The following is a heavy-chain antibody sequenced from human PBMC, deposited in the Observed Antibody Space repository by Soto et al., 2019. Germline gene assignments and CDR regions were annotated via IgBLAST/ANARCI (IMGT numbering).Heavy chain of an antibody. CDR3: AHELSGYYYVMDV. J-gene: IGHJ6*02. V-gene: IGHV2-5*01. CDR1: GFSFTASGVG. CDR2: LYWNGNE. D-gene: IGHD3-10*02. Sequence: QITLRESGPPLVKPTQTLTVTCSFSGFSFTASGVGVGWFRQPPGQALQWLALLYWNGNERYSPSLNKRLTVTKDTSKNQVVLTMTNVDPVDTATYFCAHELSGYYYVMDVWGPGTNVTVSS.